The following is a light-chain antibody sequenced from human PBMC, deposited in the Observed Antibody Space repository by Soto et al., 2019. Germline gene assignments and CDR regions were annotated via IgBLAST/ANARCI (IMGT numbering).Light chain of an antibody. Sequence: DIVLTQYPGTLSLSPGERATLSCRASQSVSSSYLAWYQQKPGQAPRLLIYGASSRATGIPDRLSGSGSGTDFTLTISRLEPEDFAVYYCQQFGSSVTFGQGTRLEI. J-gene: IGKJ5*01. CDR3: QQFGSSVT. CDR1: QSVSSSY. V-gene: IGKV3-20*01. CDR2: GAS.